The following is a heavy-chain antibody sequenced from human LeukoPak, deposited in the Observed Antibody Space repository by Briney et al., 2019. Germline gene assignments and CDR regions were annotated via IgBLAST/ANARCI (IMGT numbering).Heavy chain of an antibody. D-gene: IGHD5-18*01. CDR3: AREVGYSYGPFYYYYYGMDV. V-gene: IGHV1-8*01. Sequence: ASVKVSCKASGYTFTSYDINWVRQATGQGLEWTGWMNPNSGNTGYAQKFQGRVTMTRNTSISTAYMELSSLRSEDTAVYYCAREVGYSYGPFYYYYYGMDVWGQGTTVTVSS. J-gene: IGHJ6*02. CDR2: MNPNSGNT. CDR1: GYTFTSYD.